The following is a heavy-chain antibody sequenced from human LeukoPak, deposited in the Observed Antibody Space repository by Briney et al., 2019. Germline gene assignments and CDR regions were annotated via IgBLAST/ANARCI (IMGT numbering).Heavy chain of an antibody. CDR2: IDTSGSS. CDR1: GGSISSDSYY. V-gene: IGHV4-61*02. D-gene: IGHD3-10*01. Sequence: SETLSLTCIVFGGSISSDSYYWSWIRQPAGKGLEWIGRIDTSGSSYSNPSLKSRVTMSVDTSKNQFSLKLSSVTAADTAVYYCARSGKYGSGSYLGYWGQGTLVTVSS. CDR3: ARSGKYGSGSYLGY. J-gene: IGHJ4*02.